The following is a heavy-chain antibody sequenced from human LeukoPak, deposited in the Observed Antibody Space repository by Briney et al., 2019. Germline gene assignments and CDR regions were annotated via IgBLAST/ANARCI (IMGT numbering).Heavy chain of an antibody. CDR2: IYYSGST. CDR1: GGSISSGDYY. J-gene: IGHJ4*02. CDR3: ARGPPPRTYYYDSSGYALDY. Sequence: SETLSLTCTVSGGSISSGDYYWSWIRQHPGKGLEWIGYIYYSGSTYYNPSLKSRVTISVDTSKNQFSLKLSSVTAADTAVYYCARGPPPRTYYYDSSGYALDYWGQGTLVTVSS. D-gene: IGHD3-22*01. V-gene: IGHV4-31*03.